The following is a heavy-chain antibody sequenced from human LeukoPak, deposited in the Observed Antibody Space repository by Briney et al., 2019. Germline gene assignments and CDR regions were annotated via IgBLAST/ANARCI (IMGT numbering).Heavy chain of an antibody. D-gene: IGHD1-26*01. J-gene: IGHJ4*02. CDR1: GFTVSSNY. CDR3: AREDIVGATNFDY. CDR2: ISSSSSTI. V-gene: IGHV3-48*04. Sequence: GGSLRLSCAASGFTVSSNYMSWVRQAPGRGLEWVSYISSSSSTIYYADSVKGRFTISRDNAKNSLYLQMNSLRAEDTAVYYCAREDIVGATNFDYWGQGTLVTVSS.